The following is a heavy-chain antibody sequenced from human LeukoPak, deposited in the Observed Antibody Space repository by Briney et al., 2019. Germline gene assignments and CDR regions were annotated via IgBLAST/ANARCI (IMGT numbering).Heavy chain of an antibody. CDR1: GGTFSSYA. CDR2: IIPIFGTA. D-gene: IGHD5-18*01. J-gene: IGHJ6*01. Sequence: SVKVSCKASGGTFSSYAISWVRQAPGQGLEWMGGIIPIFGTANYAQKFQGRVTITADESTSTAYMELSSLRSEDTAVYYCAREAYIYGQEGFYYGMDVWGKGTTVTVSS. V-gene: IGHV1-69*13. CDR3: AREAYIYGQEGFYYGMDV.